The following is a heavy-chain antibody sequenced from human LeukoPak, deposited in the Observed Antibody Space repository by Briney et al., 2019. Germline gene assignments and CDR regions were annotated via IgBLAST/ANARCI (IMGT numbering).Heavy chain of an antibody. Sequence: GASVKVSCKASGYTFTSYDINWVRQASGQGLEWMGWMNPNSGNTGYAQKFQGRVTITRNTSISTAYMELSSLRSEDTAVYYCAKDPPDYGDYSPWGQGTLVTVSS. D-gene: IGHD4-17*01. CDR1: GYTFTSYD. V-gene: IGHV1-8*03. CDR3: AKDPPDYGDYSP. J-gene: IGHJ5*02. CDR2: MNPNSGNT.